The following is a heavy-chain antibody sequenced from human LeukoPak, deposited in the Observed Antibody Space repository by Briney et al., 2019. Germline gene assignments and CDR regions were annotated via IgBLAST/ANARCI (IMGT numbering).Heavy chain of an antibody. V-gene: IGHV1-2*02. Sequence: ASVKVSCKASGYTFTCYYMHWVRQAPGQGLEWMGWINPNSGGTNYAQKFQGRVTMTRDTSISTAYMELSRLRSDDTAVYYCARGVSSGWYRYFDYWGQGTLVTVSS. CDR3: ARGVSSGWYRYFDY. CDR1: GYTFTCYY. J-gene: IGHJ4*02. CDR2: INPNSGGT. D-gene: IGHD6-19*01.